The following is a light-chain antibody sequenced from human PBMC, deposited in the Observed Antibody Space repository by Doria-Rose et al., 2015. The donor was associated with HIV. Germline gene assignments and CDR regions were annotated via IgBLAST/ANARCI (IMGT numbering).Light chain of an antibody. CDR1: QTVSTY. J-gene: IGKJ1*01. V-gene: IGKV1-39*01. Sequence: VTITCRASQTVSTYLNWFQQEPGKAPKLLIYAASRLQSGVPPRFSGSGSGTDFTLTISGLQPGDFATYYCQQTYSSPPWTFGQGTKVE. CDR2: AAS. CDR3: QQTYSSPPWT.